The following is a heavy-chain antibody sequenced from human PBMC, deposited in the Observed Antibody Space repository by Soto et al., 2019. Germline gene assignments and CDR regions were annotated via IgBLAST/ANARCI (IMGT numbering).Heavy chain of an antibody. Sequence: GGSLRLSCAASGFTFSSYSMNWVRQAPGKGLEWVSSISSSSSYIYYADSVKGRFTISRDNAKNSLYLQMNSLRAEDTAVYYCAREENPGRQYDYWGQGTLVTVSS. D-gene: IGHD4-4*01. CDR1: GFTFSSYS. CDR2: ISSSSSYI. CDR3: AREENPGRQYDY. J-gene: IGHJ4*02. V-gene: IGHV3-21*01.